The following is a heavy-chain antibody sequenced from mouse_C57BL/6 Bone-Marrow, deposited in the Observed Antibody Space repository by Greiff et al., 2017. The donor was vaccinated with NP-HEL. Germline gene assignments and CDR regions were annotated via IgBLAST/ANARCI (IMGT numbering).Heavy chain of an antibody. D-gene: IGHD2-4*01. CDR1: GYTFTSYW. J-gene: IGHJ2*01. Sequence: QVQLQQSGAELVMPGASVKLSCKASGYTFTSYWMHWVKQRPGQGLEWIGEIDPSDSYTNYNQKFKGKSTLTVDKSSSTAYMQLSSLTSEDSAVYYCARMGDYDGGFDYWGQGTTLTVSS. V-gene: IGHV1-69*01. CDR2: IDPSDSYT. CDR3: ARMGDYDGGFDY.